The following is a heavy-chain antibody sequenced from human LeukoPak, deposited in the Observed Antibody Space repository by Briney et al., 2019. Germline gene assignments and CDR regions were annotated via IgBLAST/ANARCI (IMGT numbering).Heavy chain of an antibody. D-gene: IGHD3-9*01. Sequence: GESLKISCKTSGYTFPIYWIGWVRQMPGKGLEWMGIIYPGDSDTRYSPSFQGQVTISADKSISTAYLQWSSLKASDTAMYYCARQGFRYFDWLLFKDGWFDPWGQGTLVTVSS. J-gene: IGHJ5*02. CDR2: IYPGDSDT. V-gene: IGHV5-51*01. CDR1: GYTFPIYW. CDR3: ARQGFRYFDWLLFKDGWFDP.